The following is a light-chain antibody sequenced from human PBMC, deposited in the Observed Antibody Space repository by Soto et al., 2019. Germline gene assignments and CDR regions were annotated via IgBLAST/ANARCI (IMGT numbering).Light chain of an antibody. Sequence: DIPMTQSPSTLSASVGDRVTITCRASQSISNWLAWYQQKPGKAPKLLIYDASTLENGVPSRFGGGGSGTEFTLTISSLQPDDFAAYYCQHYKSYPYTFGQGTELEIK. J-gene: IGKJ2*01. CDR3: QHYKSYPYT. CDR2: DAS. CDR1: QSISNW. V-gene: IGKV1-5*01.